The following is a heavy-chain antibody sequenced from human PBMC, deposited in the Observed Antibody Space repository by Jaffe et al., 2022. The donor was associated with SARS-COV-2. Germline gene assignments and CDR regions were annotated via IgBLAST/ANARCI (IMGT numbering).Heavy chain of an antibody. J-gene: IGHJ6*02. CDR3: ARIVEMATISHYYYYYGMDV. D-gene: IGHD5-12*01. V-gene: IGHV2-26*01. CDR2: IFSNDEK. CDR1: GFSLSNARMG. Sequence: QVTLKESGPVLVKPTETLTLTCTVSGFSLSNARMGVSWIRQPPGKALEWLAHIFSNDEKSYSTSLKSRLTISKDTSKSQVVLTMTNMDPVDTATYYCARIVEMATISHYYYYYGMDVWGQGTTVTVSS.